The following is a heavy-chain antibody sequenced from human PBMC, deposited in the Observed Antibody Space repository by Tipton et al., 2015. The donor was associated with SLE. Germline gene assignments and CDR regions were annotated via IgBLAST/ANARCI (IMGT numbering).Heavy chain of an antibody. CDR1: GYTFISYG. D-gene: IGHD2-15*01. Sequence: QLVQSGVEVKKPGASVKVSCKASGYTFISYGISWVRQAPGQGLEWMGWISAYNGNTNYAQKLQGRVTMTTDTSTSTAYMELRSLRSDDTAVYYCARSRFCSGGSCYPESDYWGQGTLVTVSS. CDR3: ARSRFCSGGSCYPESDY. V-gene: IGHV1-18*01. J-gene: IGHJ4*02. CDR2: ISAYNGNT.